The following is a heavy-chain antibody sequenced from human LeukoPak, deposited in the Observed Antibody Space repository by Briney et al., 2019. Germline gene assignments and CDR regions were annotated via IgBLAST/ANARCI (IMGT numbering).Heavy chain of an antibody. Sequence: ASVKVSCKASGYTFTSYAIHWVRQAPGQGLEWMGWITPSGGTDYPQKFQGRVAITWDTSITTAYMDLSRLTSDDTAVYYCARDRYGDGLAHLDSWGQGALVTVSS. D-gene: IGHD5-24*01. CDR2: ITPSGGT. J-gene: IGHJ4*02. V-gene: IGHV1-2*02. CDR3: ARDRYGDGLAHLDS. CDR1: GYTFTSYA.